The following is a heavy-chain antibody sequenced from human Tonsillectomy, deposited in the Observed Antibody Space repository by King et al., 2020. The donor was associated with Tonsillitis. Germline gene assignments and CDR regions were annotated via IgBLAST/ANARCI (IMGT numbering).Heavy chain of an antibody. CDR3: ARGGITVTPADY. J-gene: IGHJ4*02. D-gene: IGHD4-17*01. CDR1: GFTFNYFW. V-gene: IGHV3-7*03. CDR2: IKEDGSQK. Sequence: VQLVESGGGLVQPGGSLRLSCAASGFTFNYFWMNWVRQAPGKGLEWVANIKEDGSQKNYVDSVKGRFTISRDNAKNSLYLQMDSLSAEDTAVYFCARGGITVTPADYWGQGTLVTVSS.